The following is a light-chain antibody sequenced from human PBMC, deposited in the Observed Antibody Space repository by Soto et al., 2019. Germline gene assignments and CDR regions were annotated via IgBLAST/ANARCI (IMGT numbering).Light chain of an antibody. CDR3: HQYDSSLT. Sequence: EIVLTQSPGSLSLSPGERATLSCRASQSVSSRFFAWYQQKPGQAPRLLIFGASVRATGIPDRFSGSGSGTDFTLTSNRLEPEDFAVYYCHQYDSSLTFGQGTKVEIK. V-gene: IGKV3-20*01. CDR2: GAS. CDR1: QSVSSRF. J-gene: IGKJ1*01.